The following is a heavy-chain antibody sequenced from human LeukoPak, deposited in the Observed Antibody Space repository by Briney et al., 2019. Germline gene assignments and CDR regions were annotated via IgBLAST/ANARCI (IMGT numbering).Heavy chain of an antibody. V-gene: IGHV3-30*18. CDR1: GFTFSSYG. CDR2: ISYDGSNK. Sequence: GGSLRLSCAASGFTFSSYGMHWVRQAPGKGLEWVAVISYDGSNKYYADSVKGRFTISRDNSKNTLYLQMNSLRAEDTAAYYCAKPTLTHYYDSSGYSDYWGQGTLVTVSS. CDR3: AKPTLTHYYDSSGYSDY. J-gene: IGHJ4*02. D-gene: IGHD3-22*01.